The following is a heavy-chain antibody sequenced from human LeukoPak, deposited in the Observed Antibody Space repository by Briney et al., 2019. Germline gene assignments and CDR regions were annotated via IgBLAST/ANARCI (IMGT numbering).Heavy chain of an antibody. D-gene: IGHD6-19*01. CDR1: GFTFSSYW. Sequence: GGSLRLSCAASGFTFSSYWMHWVRQAPGQGLVWVSRINTDGSSTSYADSVKGRFTISRDNAKNTMYLQMNSLRAEETAVYYCAREIAVAGTLWFDPWGEGTLVTVSS. CDR3: AREIAVAGTLWFDP. CDR2: INTDGSST. J-gene: IGHJ5*02. V-gene: IGHV3-74*01.